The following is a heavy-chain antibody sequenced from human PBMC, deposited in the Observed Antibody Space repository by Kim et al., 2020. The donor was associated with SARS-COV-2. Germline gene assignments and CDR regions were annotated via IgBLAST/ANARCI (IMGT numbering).Heavy chain of an antibody. D-gene: IGHD6-19*01. Sequence: SETLSLTCAVYGGSVSGYYWSWIRPPPGKGLEWIREINHSGSTNYNPPLKSRVTISVDTSKNQFSLKMSSVTAADTAVYYCARKTHSSGWYMYFDLWGRGTLVTVAS. J-gene: IGHJ2*01. V-gene: IGHV4-34*01. CDR1: GGSVSGYY. CDR3: ARKTHSSGWYMYFDL. CDR2: INHSGST.